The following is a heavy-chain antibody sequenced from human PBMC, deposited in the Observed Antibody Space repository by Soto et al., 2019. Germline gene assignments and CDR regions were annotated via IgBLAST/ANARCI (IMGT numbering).Heavy chain of an antibody. V-gene: IGHV4-4*07. CDR1: GGSISGYY. CDR2: IYSDGTT. J-gene: IGHJ4*02. Sequence: QMHLQESGPGLVKPSETLSLTCTVSGGSISGYYWSWVRQPAGKGLEWVGRIYSDGTTNYSPSLKSRVTMSLDTSKDQCSLHLNSVTAADTAVYYCSSPQAYCGGDCYNLNWGQGTLVTVSS. D-gene: IGHD2-21*02. CDR3: SSPQAYCGGDCYNLN.